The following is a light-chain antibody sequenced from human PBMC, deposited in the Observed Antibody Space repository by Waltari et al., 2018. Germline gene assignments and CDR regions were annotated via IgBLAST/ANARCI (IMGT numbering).Light chain of an antibody. CDR1: QDIASA. V-gene: IGKV1D-13*01. Sequence: AIQLTQSPSSLSASVGHRITITCRASQDIASALAWYVQKPGKAPQLLIYDASTLESGVPSRFSGSGPGTDFTLSISGLQPEDFATYYCQQFINYPLTFGPGTTVDSK. CDR2: DAS. CDR3: QQFINYPLT. J-gene: IGKJ3*01.